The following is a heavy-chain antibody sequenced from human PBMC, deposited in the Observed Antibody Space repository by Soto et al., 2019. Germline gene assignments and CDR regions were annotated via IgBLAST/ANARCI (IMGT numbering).Heavy chain of an antibody. V-gene: IGHV3-48*01. CDR3: ARDADFWSGFDI. D-gene: IGHD3-3*01. CDR1: GFTFSSYS. CDR2: ISSSSSTI. J-gene: IGHJ3*02. Sequence: GGSLRLSCAASGFTFSSYSMNWVRQAPGKGLEWVSYISSSSSTIYYADSVKGRFTISRDNAKDSLYLQMNSLRAEDTAVYYCARDADFWSGFDIWGQGTMVTVSS.